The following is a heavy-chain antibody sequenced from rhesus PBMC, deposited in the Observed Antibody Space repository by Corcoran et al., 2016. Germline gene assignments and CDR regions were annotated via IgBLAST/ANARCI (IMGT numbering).Heavy chain of an antibody. J-gene: IGHJ6*01. CDR3: ASLYSNYGLDS. Sequence: QVQLQESGPGLVKPSETLSLTCAVSGGSISRSNWWSWIRQPPGKGLELLGYISGRSGRTYYNPSLKRRVTIYKDTSKNQFSLKLSSVTAADTAVYYCASLYSNYGLDSWGQGVVVTVSS. V-gene: IGHV4-65*02. CDR2: ISGRSGRT. CDR1: GGSISRSNW. D-gene: IGHD4-23*01.